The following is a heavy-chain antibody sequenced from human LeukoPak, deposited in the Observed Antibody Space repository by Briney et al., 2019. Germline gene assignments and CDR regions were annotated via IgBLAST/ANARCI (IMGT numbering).Heavy chain of an antibody. Sequence: GGSLRLSCAASGFTFRSHWMSWVRQAPGKGLEWVSSISSSSSYIYYADSVKGRFTISRDNAKNSLYLQMDSLRPEDTALYYCAKDMTKEVRGVMGYWGQGTLVTVSS. J-gene: IGHJ4*02. CDR3: AKDMTKEVRGVMGY. D-gene: IGHD3-10*01. CDR1: GFTFRSHW. V-gene: IGHV3-21*04. CDR2: ISSSSSYI.